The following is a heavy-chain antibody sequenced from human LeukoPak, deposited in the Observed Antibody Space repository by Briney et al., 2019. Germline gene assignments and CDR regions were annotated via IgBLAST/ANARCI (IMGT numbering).Heavy chain of an antibody. D-gene: IGHD6-6*01. J-gene: IGHJ5*02. CDR2: INPNSGGT. Sequence: ASVKVSCKASGYTFTGYYMHWVRQAPGQGLEWMGWINPNSGGTNYAQKFQGRVTMTRDTSISTAYMELSRLGSDDTAVYYCARARIAARPDWFDPWGQGTLVTVSS. CDR1: GYTFTGYY. V-gene: IGHV1-2*02. CDR3: ARARIAARPDWFDP.